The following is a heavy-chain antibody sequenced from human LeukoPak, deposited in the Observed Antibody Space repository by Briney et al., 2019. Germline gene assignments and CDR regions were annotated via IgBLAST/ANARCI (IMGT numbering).Heavy chain of an antibody. J-gene: IGHJ4*02. Sequence: GGSLRLSCAASGFTFSSYAMHWVRQAPGKGLEWVAVISYDGSNKYYADSVKGRFTISRDNSKNTLYLQMNSLRAEDTAVYYCARDFDIVGAAYYFDYWGQGTLVTVSS. CDR1: GFTFSSYA. CDR3: ARDFDIVGAAYYFDY. D-gene: IGHD1-26*01. CDR2: ISYDGSNK. V-gene: IGHV3-30-3*01.